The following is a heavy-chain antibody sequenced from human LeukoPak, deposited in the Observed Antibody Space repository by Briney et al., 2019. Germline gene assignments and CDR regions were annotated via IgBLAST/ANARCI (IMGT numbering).Heavy chain of an antibody. J-gene: IGHJ4*02. D-gene: IGHD3-10*01. Sequence: GGSLRLSCAASGFTFSSYAMSWVRQAPGKGLEWVSSIDHSGASTYYADSVKGRFTISRDNSKNTLYLQMNSLRAEDTALYYCAKDRDYYLVGFFDYWGQGTLVTVSS. CDR3: AKDRDYYLVGFFDY. CDR2: IDHSGAST. CDR1: GFTFSSYA. V-gene: IGHV3-23*01.